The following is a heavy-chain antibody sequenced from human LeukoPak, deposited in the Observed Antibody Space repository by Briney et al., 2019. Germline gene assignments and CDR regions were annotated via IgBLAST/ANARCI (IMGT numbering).Heavy chain of an antibody. Sequence: GGSLRLSCAASGFTFSSYSMNWVRQAPGMGLEWVSSISSSSSYIYYADSVKGRFTISRDNAKNSLYLQMNSLRAEDTAVYYCARDQYFDWLLKEDYWGQGTLVTVSS. CDR3: ARDQYFDWLLKEDY. J-gene: IGHJ4*02. V-gene: IGHV3-21*01. CDR2: ISSSSSYI. CDR1: GFTFSSYS. D-gene: IGHD3-9*01.